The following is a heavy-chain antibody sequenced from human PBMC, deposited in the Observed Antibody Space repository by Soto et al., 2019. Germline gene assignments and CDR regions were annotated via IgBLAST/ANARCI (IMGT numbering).Heavy chain of an antibody. CDR2: INSDGSTT. CDR3: TRVSFLGHCSSTNCLGAFDV. CDR1: GFTFSSYW. Sequence: EVQLVESGGGLVQPGGSLRLSCAASGFTFSSYWMHWVRQAPGKGLVWVSRINSDGSTTIYADSVKGRFTISRDDAKNTLYLQMSGLRAEDTAVYYCTRVSFLGHCSSTNCLGAFDVWGQGTMVTVSS. V-gene: IGHV3-74*01. J-gene: IGHJ3*01. D-gene: IGHD2-2*01.